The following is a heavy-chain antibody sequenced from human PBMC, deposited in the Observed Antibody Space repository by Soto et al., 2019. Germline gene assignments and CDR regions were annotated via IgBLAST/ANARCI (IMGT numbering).Heavy chain of an antibody. D-gene: IGHD2-2*02. Sequence: PGRPLRLSCAASGFAFIGYSMNWVRPAPGKGLEWVSSISSISSYIYYADSVKGRFTISRDNAKNSLYLQMNSLRAEDTAVYYCARNGAMGYCSSTSCYRVAYYYYYGMDGWGQGTTVPIS. V-gene: IGHV3-21*01. CDR3: ARNGAMGYCSSTSCYRVAYYYYYGMDG. CDR1: GFAFIGYS. J-gene: IGHJ6*02. CDR2: ISSISSYI.